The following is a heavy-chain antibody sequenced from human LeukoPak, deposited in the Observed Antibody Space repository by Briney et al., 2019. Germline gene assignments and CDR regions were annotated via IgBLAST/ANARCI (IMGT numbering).Heavy chain of an antibody. Sequence: QSGGSLRLSCVGSGFTFRDNWMNWVRQAPGKGLEWVSAISGSGGSTYYADSVKGRFTISRDNSKNTLYLQMNSLRAEDTAVYYCAKGVAAAGYNWFDPWGQGTLVTVSS. CDR2: ISGSGGST. D-gene: IGHD6-13*01. J-gene: IGHJ5*02. V-gene: IGHV3-23*01. CDR3: AKGVAAAGYNWFDP. CDR1: GFTFRDNW.